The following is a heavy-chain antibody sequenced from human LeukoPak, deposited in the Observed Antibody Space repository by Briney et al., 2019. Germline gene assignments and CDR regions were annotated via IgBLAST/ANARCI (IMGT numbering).Heavy chain of an antibody. CDR2: MNPNSGNT. Sequence: ASVKVSCKASGYTFSSYDINWVRQATGQGLEWMGWMNPNSGNTGYAQKFQGRVTMTRNTSISTAYMELSSPRSEDTAVYYCARAGYYYDSSGYYVGYWGQGTLVTVSS. J-gene: IGHJ4*02. D-gene: IGHD3-22*01. CDR3: ARAGYYYDSSGYYVGY. V-gene: IGHV1-8*01. CDR1: GYTFSSYD.